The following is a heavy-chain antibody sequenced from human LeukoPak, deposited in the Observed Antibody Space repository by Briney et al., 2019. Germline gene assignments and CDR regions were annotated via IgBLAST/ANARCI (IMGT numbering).Heavy chain of an antibody. V-gene: IGHV3-23*01. CDR3: AKSRSSSSTRCYNY. J-gene: IGHJ4*02. D-gene: IGHD2-2*02. CDR1: GFPFSSYA. Sequence: GGSLRLSCAASGFPFSSYAMNWVRQAPGKGLEWVSAISGSGASTYYADSVKDRFTLSRDDSKNTLYLQMNSLRAEDTAVYYCAKSRSSSSTRCYNYWGQGTLVTVSS. CDR2: ISGSGAST.